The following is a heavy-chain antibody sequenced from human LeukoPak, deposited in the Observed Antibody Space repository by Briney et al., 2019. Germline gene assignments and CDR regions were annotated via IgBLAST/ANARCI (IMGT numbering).Heavy chain of an antibody. Sequence: AASVKVSCKASGYTFTSYDINWVRQATGQGLEWMGWMNPNSGNTGYAQKFQGRVTITRNTSISTAYMELSSLRSEDTAVYYCARGYYGSGSYYNWFDPWGQGTLVTVSS. V-gene: IGHV1-8*03. CDR3: ARGYYGSGSYYNWFDP. CDR2: MNPNSGNT. D-gene: IGHD3-10*01. J-gene: IGHJ5*02. CDR1: GYTFTSYD.